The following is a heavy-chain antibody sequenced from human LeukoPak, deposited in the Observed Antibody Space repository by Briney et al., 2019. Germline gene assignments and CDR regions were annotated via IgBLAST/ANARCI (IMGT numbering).Heavy chain of an antibody. J-gene: IGHJ4*02. CDR3: AKDLSTTWSFGY. CDR2: ISYDGTKK. CDR1: GFTFSNDA. D-gene: IGHD2/OR15-2a*01. Sequence: PGGSLRLSCAASGFTFSNDAMHWVRQTPGKGLEWVAFISYDGTKKLYADSVKGRFTVSRDDSKNTLYLQMSSLRADDTAIFYCAKDLSTTWSFGYWGQGTLVTVSS. V-gene: IGHV3-30*18.